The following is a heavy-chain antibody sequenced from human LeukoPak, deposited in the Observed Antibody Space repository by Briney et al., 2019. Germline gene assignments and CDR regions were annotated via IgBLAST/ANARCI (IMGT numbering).Heavy chain of an antibody. CDR2: IIPIFGTA. D-gene: IGHD6-25*01. V-gene: IGHV1-69*05. CDR1: GGTLSSYA. CDR3: ARGPRLPWSYYFDY. J-gene: IGHJ4*02. Sequence: SVKVSCKASGGTLSSYAISWVRQAPGQGLDWMGGIIPIFGTANYAQKFQGRVTITTDESTSTAYMELSSLRSEDTAVYYCARGPRLPWSYYFDYWGQGTLVTVSS.